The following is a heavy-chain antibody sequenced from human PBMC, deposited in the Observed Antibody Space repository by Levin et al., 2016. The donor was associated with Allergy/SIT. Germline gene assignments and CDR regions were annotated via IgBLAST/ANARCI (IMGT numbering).Heavy chain of an antibody. J-gene: IGHJ6*02. D-gene: IGHD4-17*01. Sequence: SETLSLTCTVSGGSVSSGSYYWSWIRQPPGKGLEWIGYIYYSGSTNYNPSLKSRVTISVDTSKNQFSLKLSSVTAADTAVYYCARDRGGDYWSGMDVWGQGTTVTVSS. CDR2: IYYSGST. CDR1: GGSVSSGSYY. CDR3: ARDRGGDYWSGMDV. V-gene: IGHV4-61*01.